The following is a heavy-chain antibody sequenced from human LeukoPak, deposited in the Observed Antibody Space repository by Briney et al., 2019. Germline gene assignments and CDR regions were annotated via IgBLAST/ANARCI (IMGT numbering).Heavy chain of an antibody. Sequence: GGSLRLSRAASGFTVSSNYMSWVRQAPGKGLEWVSIIYSGGRTYYADSVKGRFTISRDNSKDTLFLQMNSLRAEDTAVYYCARDQLGGSCSSTRCYTSFNSWGQGTLVTVSS. V-gene: IGHV3-53*01. CDR3: ARDQLGGSCSSTRCYTSFNS. CDR2: IYSGGRT. J-gene: IGHJ5*02. CDR1: GFTVSSNY. D-gene: IGHD2-2*02.